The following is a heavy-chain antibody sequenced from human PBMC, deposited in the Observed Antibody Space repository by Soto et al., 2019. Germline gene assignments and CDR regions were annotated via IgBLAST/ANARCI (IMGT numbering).Heavy chain of an antibody. V-gene: IGHV1-2*02. D-gene: IGHD2-15*01. J-gene: IGHJ3*02. Sequence: ASVKVSCKASGYTFTGYYMHWVRQAPRQGLEWMGWINPNSGGTNYAQKFQGRVTMTRDTSISTAYMELSRLRSDDTAVYYCARRCYCSGGSCCPNDAFDIWGQGTMVTVSS. CDR3: ARRCYCSGGSCCPNDAFDI. CDR2: INPNSGGT. CDR1: GYTFTGYY.